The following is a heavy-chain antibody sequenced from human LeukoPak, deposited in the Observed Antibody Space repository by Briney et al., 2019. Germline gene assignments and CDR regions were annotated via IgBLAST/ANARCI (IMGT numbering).Heavy chain of an antibody. CDR1: GGSFSGYY. Sequence: ETLSLTCAVYGGSFSGYYWSWIRQPPGKGLVWVSVINNDGSGTNYADSVKGRSTISRDNAKNTLYLQMTSLGAEDTAVYYCVRGGFGHAMDVWGQGTTVTVSS. D-gene: IGHD3-10*01. CDR3: VRGGFGHAMDV. V-gene: IGHV3-74*01. J-gene: IGHJ6*02. CDR2: INNDGSGT.